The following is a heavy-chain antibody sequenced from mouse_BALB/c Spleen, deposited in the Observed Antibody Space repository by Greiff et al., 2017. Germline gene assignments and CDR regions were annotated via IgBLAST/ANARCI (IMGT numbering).Heavy chain of an antibody. CDR2: IDPANGNT. CDR1: GFNIKDTY. V-gene: IGHV14-3*02. J-gene: IGHJ3*01. CDR3: AREGVYRWFAY. D-gene: IGHD2-1*01. Sequence: VQLKQSGAELVKPGASVKLSCTASGFNIKDTYMHWVKQRPEQGLEWIGRIDPANGNTKYDPKFQGKATITADTSSNTAYLQLSSLTSEDTAVSYCAREGVYRWFAYWGPGTLVTVSA.